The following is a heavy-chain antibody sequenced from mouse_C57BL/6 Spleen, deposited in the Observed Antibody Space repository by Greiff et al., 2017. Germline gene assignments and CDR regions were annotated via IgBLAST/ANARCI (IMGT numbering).Heavy chain of an antibody. J-gene: IGHJ2*01. CDR1: GFNIKDDY. CDR3: TTGDGNDY. CDR2: IDPENGDT. Sequence: VHVKQSGAELVRPGASVKLSCTASGFNIKDDYMHWVKQRPEQGLEWIGWIDPENGDTEYASKFQGKATITADTSSNTAYLQLSSLTSEDTAVYYCTTGDGNDYWGQGTTLTVSS. D-gene: IGHD2-1*01. V-gene: IGHV14-4*01.